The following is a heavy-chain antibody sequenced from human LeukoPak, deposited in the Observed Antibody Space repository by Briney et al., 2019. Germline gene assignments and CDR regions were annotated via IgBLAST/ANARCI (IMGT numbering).Heavy chain of an antibody. CDR1: GGSISSSSYY. CDR3: GRPYSSGWYGAFDI. V-gene: IGHV4-39*01. J-gene: IGHJ3*02. Sequence: SETLSLTCTVSGGSISSSSYYWGWIRQPPGKGLEWIGSIYYSGSTYYNPSLKSRVTISVDTSKTQFSLKLSSVTAADTVGYYWGRPYSSGWYGAFDIWGQGTMVTVSS. D-gene: IGHD6-19*01. CDR2: IYYSGST.